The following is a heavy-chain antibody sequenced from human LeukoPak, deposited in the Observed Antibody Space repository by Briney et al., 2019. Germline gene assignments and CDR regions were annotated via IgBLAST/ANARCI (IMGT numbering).Heavy chain of an antibody. CDR1: GDSISSSHW. CDR3: ARDQSVRSWYFDS. J-gene: IGHJ4*02. Sequence: PSGTLSLTCAVSGDSISSSHWWTWIRQPPGKGLEWIGEIHHSGNTDYNPSLKSRVTISLDESKNEFSLQMRSVTAADTAFYYCARDQSVRSWYFDSWGQGALVTVSS. CDR2: IHHSGNT. V-gene: IGHV4-4*02. D-gene: IGHD6-13*01.